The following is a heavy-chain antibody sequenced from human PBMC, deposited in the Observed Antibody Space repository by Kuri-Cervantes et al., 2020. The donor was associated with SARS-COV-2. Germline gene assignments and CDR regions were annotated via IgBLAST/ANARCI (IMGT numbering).Heavy chain of an antibody. Sequence: SQTLSLTCAVSGYSISSGYYWGWIRQPPGKGLEWIGSIYHSGSTYYNPSLKSRVTISVDTSKNQFSLKLSSVTDADTAVYYCARRLKDGPPDYWGQGTLVTVSS. CDR1: GYSISSGYY. V-gene: IGHV4-38-2*01. J-gene: IGHJ4*02. CDR2: IYHSGST. CDR3: ARRLKDGPPDY.